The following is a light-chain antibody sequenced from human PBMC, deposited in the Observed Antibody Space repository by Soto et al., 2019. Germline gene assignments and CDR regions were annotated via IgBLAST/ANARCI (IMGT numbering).Light chain of an antibody. J-gene: IGLJ2*01. CDR3: SSYTSSSTV. CDR1: SSDVGGYNY. CDR2: DVS. Sequence: QSALTQPASVSGSPGQSITISCPGNSSDVGGYNYVSWYQQHPGKAPKLMIYDVSNRPSGVSNRFSGSKSGNTASLTISGLQAEDEADYYCSSYTSSSTVFGGGTKLTVL. V-gene: IGLV2-14*01.